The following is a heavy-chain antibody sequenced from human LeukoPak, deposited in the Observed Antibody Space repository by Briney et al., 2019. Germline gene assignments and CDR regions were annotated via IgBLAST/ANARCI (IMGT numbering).Heavy chain of an antibody. CDR3: ATARGCY. Sequence: GGSLRLSCAASAFTFSRYAMSWVRQAPGKGLEWVSGTSTSGGSTYYADSVKGRFTISRDNSKNTLSLQMTSLRAEDTAVYYCATARGCYWGQGTLVTVSS. CDR2: TSTSGGST. J-gene: IGHJ4*02. CDR1: AFTFSRYA. D-gene: IGHD3-22*01. V-gene: IGHV3-23*01.